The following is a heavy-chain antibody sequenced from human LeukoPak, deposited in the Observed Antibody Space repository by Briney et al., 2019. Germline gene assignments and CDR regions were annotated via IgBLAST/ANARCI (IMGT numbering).Heavy chain of an antibody. J-gene: IGHJ4*02. D-gene: IGHD3-22*01. CDR1: GVTLSNYG. CDR3: AKRGVVIRVILVGFHKEAYYFDS. Sequence: GGSLRLSCVVSGVTLSNYGMSWVRQAPGKGLEWVAGISGSGGSTNYADSVKGRFTISRDNPKNTLYLQMNSLRAEDTAVYFCAKRGVVIRVILVGFHKEAYYFDSWGQGALVTVSS. V-gene: IGHV3-23*01. CDR2: ISGSGGST.